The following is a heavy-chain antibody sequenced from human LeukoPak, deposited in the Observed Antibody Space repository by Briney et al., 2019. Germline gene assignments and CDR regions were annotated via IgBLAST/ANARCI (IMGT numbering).Heavy chain of an antibody. CDR1: GYTFTGYY. Sequence: ASVKVSCKASGYTFTGYYMHWARQAPGQGLEWMGWINPNSGGTNYAQKFQGRVTMTRDTSISTAYMELSRLRSDDTAVYYCARGEYYDILTGYYREASNSDYWGQGTLVTVSS. D-gene: IGHD3-9*01. V-gene: IGHV1-2*02. J-gene: IGHJ4*02. CDR3: ARGEYYDILTGYYREASNSDY. CDR2: INPNSGGT.